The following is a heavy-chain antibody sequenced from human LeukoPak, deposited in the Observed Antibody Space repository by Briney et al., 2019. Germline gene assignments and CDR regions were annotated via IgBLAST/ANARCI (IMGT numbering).Heavy chain of an antibody. V-gene: IGHV3-30-3*01. Sequence: GGSLRLSCAASGFTFSSYAMHWVRQAPGKGLEWVAVISYDGSNKYYADSVKGRFTISRDNSKNTLYLQMNSLRAEDTAVYYCASINYGGNSWFGYYYYGMDVWGQGTTVTVSS. D-gene: IGHD4-23*01. CDR2: ISYDGSNK. CDR1: GFTFSSYA. J-gene: IGHJ6*02. CDR3: ASINYGGNSWFGYYYYGMDV.